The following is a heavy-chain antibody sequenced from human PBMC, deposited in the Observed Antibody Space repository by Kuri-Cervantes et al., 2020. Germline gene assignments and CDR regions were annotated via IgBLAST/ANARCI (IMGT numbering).Heavy chain of an antibody. V-gene: IGHV3-21*04. D-gene: IGHD2-15*01. J-gene: IGHJ3*02. CDR3: ARYGGTGLKSVDAFDI. CDR1: GFTFSSYS. CDR2: ISSSSSYI. Sequence: GESLKISCAASGFTFSSYSMNWVRQAPGKGLEWVSSISSSSSYIYYADSVKGRFTIPRDNAKNSLYLQMNSLSAEDTAVYYCARYGGTGLKSVDAFDIWGQGTMVTVSS.